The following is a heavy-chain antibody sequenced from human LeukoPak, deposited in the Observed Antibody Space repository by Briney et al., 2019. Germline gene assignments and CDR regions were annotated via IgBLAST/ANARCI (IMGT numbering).Heavy chain of an antibody. V-gene: IGHV3-74*01. Sequence: PGGSLRLSCAASGFTFTSYWMHWVRQVPGKGLVWVSRIHSDGTSTNYADSVKGRFTISRDNSKNTLFLQMNSLRTDDTAVYYCATEVGRTAFEYWGQGTPVTVSS. D-gene: IGHD1-26*01. CDR3: ATEVGRTAFEY. J-gene: IGHJ4*02. CDR2: IHSDGTST. CDR1: GFTFTSYW.